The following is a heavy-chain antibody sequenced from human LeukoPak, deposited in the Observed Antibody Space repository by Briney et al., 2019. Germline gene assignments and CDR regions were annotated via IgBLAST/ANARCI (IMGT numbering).Heavy chain of an antibody. CDR3: AKRPTITASDHFDY. CDR1: GFDFNNYA. Sequence: GGSLRLSCAASGFDFNNYAMSWVRQAPGKGLEFVSTITGSGGSTYYADSVKGRFTVSRDNSKNTLYLQMNSLRAEDTAVYYCAKRPTITASDHFDYWGQGTLVTVSS. D-gene: IGHD6-13*01. J-gene: IGHJ4*02. V-gene: IGHV3-23*01. CDR2: ITGSGGST.